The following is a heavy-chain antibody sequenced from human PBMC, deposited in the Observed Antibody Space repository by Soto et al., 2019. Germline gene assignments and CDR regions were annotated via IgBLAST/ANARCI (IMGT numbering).Heavy chain of an antibody. CDR2: IYYSGST. V-gene: IGHV4-28*01. Sequence: SETLSLTCAVSGYSISSSNWWGWIRQPPGKGLEWIGYIYYSGSTNYNPSLKSRVTISVDTSKNQFSLKLSSVTAADTAVYYCARKGSSSWYNGWFDPWGQGTLVTVSS. CDR3: ARKGSSSWYNGWFDP. J-gene: IGHJ5*02. D-gene: IGHD6-13*01. CDR1: GYSISSSNW.